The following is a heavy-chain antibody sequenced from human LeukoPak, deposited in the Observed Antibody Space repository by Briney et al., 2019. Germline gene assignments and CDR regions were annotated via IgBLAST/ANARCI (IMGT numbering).Heavy chain of an antibody. CDR3: ARGMRGYANFDY. V-gene: IGHV3-48*02. Sequence: GGSLRLSCAASGFNFSTYNMNWVRQTPGKGLEWVSFVSSSSSTIYYADSVKGRFTISRDNAKNSLYLQMNSLRDEDTAVYYCARGMRGYANFDYWGQGTLVTVSS. D-gene: IGHD3-3*01. CDR1: GFNFSTYN. CDR2: VSSSSSTI. J-gene: IGHJ4*02.